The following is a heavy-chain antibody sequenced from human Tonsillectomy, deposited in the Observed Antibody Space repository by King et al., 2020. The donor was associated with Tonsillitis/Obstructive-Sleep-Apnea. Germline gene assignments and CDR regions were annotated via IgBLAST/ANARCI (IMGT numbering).Heavy chain of an antibody. CDR3: ARPYLRGYSYGAFDY. CDR1: GGSFSGYY. V-gene: IGHV4-34*01. D-gene: IGHD5-18*01. J-gene: IGHJ4*02. CDR2: INHSGST. Sequence: VQLQQWGAGLLKPSETLSLTCAVYGGSFSGYYWSWIRQPPGKGLEWIGEINHSGSTNYNPSLKSRVTISVDTSKNQFSLKLSSVTAADTAVYYCARPYLRGYSYGAFDYWGQGTLVTVSS.